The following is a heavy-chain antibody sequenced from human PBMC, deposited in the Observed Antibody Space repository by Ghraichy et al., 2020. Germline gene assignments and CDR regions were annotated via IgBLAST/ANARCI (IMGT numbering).Heavy chain of an antibody. V-gene: IGHV3-48*01. CDR3: ARMALWNYYMDV. CDR1: GFTLSDYG. J-gene: IGHJ6*03. D-gene: IGHD3-3*01. Sequence: GESLNISCATSGFTLSDYGMTWVRQAPGRGLEWISYISGSGKTIYYADSVKGRFTISRDNDKNSVDLQMNSLRADDTAAYYCARMALWNYYMDVWGKGTTVTVSS. CDR2: ISGSGKTI.